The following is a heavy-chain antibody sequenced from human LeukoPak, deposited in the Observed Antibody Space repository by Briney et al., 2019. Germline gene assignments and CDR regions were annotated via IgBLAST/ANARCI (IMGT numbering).Heavy chain of an antibody. CDR3: AKRGIAVAGSFFPG. CDR2: ISGSGGST. CDR1: GFTFSSYS. D-gene: IGHD6-19*01. Sequence: PGGSLRLSCAASGFTFSSYSMNWVRQAPGKGLEWVSAISGSGGSTYYADSVEGRFTISRDNSKNTLYLQMNSLRAEDTAVYYCAKRGIAVAGSFFPGWGQGTLVTVSS. V-gene: IGHV3-23*01. J-gene: IGHJ4*02.